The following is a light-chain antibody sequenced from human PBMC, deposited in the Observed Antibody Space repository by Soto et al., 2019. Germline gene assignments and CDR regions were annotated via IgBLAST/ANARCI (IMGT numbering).Light chain of an antibody. Sequence: QSALTQPASVSGSPGQSITISCTGTSSDVGGYNYVSWYQQHPGKAPKLMIYDVSNRPSGVSNRFSGSKSGNTASLTISGLQAEDEADYYCSSYTSSSTLHVFGPGNKVTVL. V-gene: IGLV2-14*01. CDR2: DVS. J-gene: IGLJ1*01. CDR3: SSYTSSSTLHV. CDR1: SSDVGGYNY.